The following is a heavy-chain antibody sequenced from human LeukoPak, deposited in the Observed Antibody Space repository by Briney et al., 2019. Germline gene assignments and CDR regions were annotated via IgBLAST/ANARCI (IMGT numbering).Heavy chain of an antibody. V-gene: IGHV3-23*01. D-gene: IGHD3-22*01. CDR1: GFTFSSYA. Sequence: PGGSLRLSCAASGFTFSSYAMSWVRQAPGKGLEWVSAISGSGGSTYYADSVKGRFTISIDNSKNTLYLQMNSLRAEDTAVYYCAKDGKSEYYDSSSYPEYFQHWGQGTLVTVSS. CDR3: AKDGKSEYYDSSSYPEYFQH. CDR2: ISGSGGST. J-gene: IGHJ1*01.